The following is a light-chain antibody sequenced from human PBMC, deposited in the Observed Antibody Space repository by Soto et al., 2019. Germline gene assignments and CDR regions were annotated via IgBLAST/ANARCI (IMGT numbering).Light chain of an antibody. CDR3: SSYTNINTRACV. CDR2: EVT. V-gene: IGLV2-14*01. CDR1: SGDIVSYNR. Sequence: QSALTQPASVSGSPGQSITISCTGTSGDIVSYNRVSWYQQHPGKAPKLIIYEVTDRPSGVSNRFSGSKSGNTASLTISGLQAEDEAEYYCSSYTNINTRACVFGTGTKVTVL. J-gene: IGLJ1*01.